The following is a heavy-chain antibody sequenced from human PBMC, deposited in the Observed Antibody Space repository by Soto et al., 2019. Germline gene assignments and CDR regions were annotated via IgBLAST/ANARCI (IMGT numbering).Heavy chain of an antibody. CDR1: GFTFNNYP. CDR2: ISYDGTNI. Sequence: PGGSLRLSCAASGFTFNNYPIQWDRQAPGKGLEWVAVISYDGTNIFYGDSVKGRFTISRDNSMNTLHLQMNSLRTDDTAVYYCARGRAEYSSSSAPDYWGQGTLVTVSS. D-gene: IGHD6-6*01. J-gene: IGHJ4*02. V-gene: IGHV3-30-3*01. CDR3: ARGRAEYSSSSAPDY.